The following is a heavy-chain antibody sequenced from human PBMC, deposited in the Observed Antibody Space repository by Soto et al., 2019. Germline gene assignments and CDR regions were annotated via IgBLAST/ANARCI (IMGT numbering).Heavy chain of an antibody. D-gene: IGHD2-21*01. V-gene: IGHV4-39*01. CDR3: SSQIARALWAFEI. Sequence: QLQLQESGPGLLKPSETLSLTCTVSGDSIATGDYWWAWIRQPPGKGLERIRRVYHSGPIWYSPSLKSRLPVSIATSKNQFSLTLSSVTAADTAVYYCSSQIARALWAFEIWGQGRMVTASS. J-gene: IGHJ3*02. CDR2: VYHSGPI. CDR1: GDSIATGDYW.